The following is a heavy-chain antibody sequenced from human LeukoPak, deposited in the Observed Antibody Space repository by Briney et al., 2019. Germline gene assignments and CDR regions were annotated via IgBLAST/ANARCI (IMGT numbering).Heavy chain of an antibody. D-gene: IGHD3-10*01. V-gene: IGHV3-30*04. CDR3: ARDRASCFDY. CDR1: GFTFSSYA. Sequence: PGGSLRLSCAASGFTFSSYAMHWVRQAPGKGLEWVAVISYDGSNKYYADSVKGRFTISRDNSKNTLYLQMNSLRAEDTAVYYCARDRASCFDYWGQGTLVTVSS. J-gene: IGHJ4*02. CDR2: ISYDGSNK.